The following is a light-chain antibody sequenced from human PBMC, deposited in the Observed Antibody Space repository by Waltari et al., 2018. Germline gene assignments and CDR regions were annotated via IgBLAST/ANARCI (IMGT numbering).Light chain of an antibody. J-gene: IGLJ2*01. Sequence: SYELTQPPSVSVSPGQTASITCSGDKLGDKYACWYQQKPGQSPVLVIYQDSKRPSGIPERFSGSNSGNTATLTISGTQAMDEADYYCQAWDSTVVVGGGTKLTVL. CDR1: KLGDKY. CDR2: QDS. CDR3: QAWDSTVV. V-gene: IGLV3-1*01.